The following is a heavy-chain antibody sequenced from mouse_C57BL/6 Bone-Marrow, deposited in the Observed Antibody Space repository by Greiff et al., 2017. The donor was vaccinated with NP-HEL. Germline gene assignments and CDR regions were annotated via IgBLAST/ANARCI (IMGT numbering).Heavy chain of an antibody. CDR2: IYPGSGST. Sequence: QVQLQQPGAELVKPGASVKMSCKASGYTFTSYWITWVKQRPGQGLEWIGDIYPGSGSTNYNETFKSKATLTVDTSSSTAYMQLSSLTSEDSAVYYCARGYYDYPWFAYWGQGTLVTVSA. CDR1: GYTFTSYW. CDR3: ARGYYDYPWFAY. V-gene: IGHV1-55*01. D-gene: IGHD2-4*01. J-gene: IGHJ3*01.